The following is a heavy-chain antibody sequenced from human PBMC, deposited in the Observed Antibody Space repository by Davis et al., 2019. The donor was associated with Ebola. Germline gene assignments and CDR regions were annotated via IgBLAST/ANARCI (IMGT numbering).Heavy chain of an antibody. Sequence: PSETLSLTCAVYGGSFSGYYWSWIRQPPGKGLEWIGEINHSGSTNYNPSLKSRVTISVDTSKNQFSLKLSSVTAADTAVYYCARGRGYTARWGYWGQGTLVTVSS. CDR3: ARGRGYTARWGY. V-gene: IGHV4-34*01. CDR1: GGSFSGYY. D-gene: IGHD5-18*01. J-gene: IGHJ4*02. CDR2: INHSGST.